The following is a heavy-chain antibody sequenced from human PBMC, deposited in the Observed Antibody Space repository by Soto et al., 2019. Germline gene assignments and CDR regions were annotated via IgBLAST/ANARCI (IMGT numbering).Heavy chain of an antibody. J-gene: IGHJ4*02. CDR3: AKGDRGGIAALFDY. CDR2: ISWNSGSI. CDR1: GFTFDDYA. D-gene: IGHD6-6*01. V-gene: IGHV3-9*01. Sequence: GGSLRLSCAASGFTFDDYAMHWVRQAPGKGLEWVSGISWNSGSIGYADSVKGRFTISRDNAKNSLYLQMNSLRAEDTALYYCAKGDRGGIAALFDYWGQGTLVTVSS.